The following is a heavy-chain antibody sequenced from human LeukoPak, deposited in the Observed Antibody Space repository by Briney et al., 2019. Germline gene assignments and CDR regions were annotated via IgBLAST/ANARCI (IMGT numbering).Heavy chain of an antibody. CDR1: GFTFSSYS. CDR2: ISGSSTTI. V-gene: IGHV3-48*01. J-gene: IGHJ5*02. CDR3: ARSYDYVWGSYRRNWFDP. Sequence: PGGSLRLSCAASGFTFSSYSMNWVRQAPGKGLDWVSYISGSSTTIYYADSVKGRFTISRDNAKNSLYLQMNSLRAEDTAVYYCARSYDYVWGSYRRNWFDPWGQGTLVTVSS. D-gene: IGHD3-16*02.